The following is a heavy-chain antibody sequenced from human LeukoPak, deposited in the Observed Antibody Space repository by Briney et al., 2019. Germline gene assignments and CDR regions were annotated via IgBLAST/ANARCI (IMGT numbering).Heavy chain of an antibody. Sequence: GGSLRLSCAAPGFPSHNYWMTWVRQAPGKGLEWVAQVNQDGSEAHYADSVKARFTISRDNAKSSVSLQMNSLRAEDTAVYYCVRDGGVSGYDLLDYWGQGTLVTVSS. V-gene: IGHV3-7*01. J-gene: IGHJ4*02. CDR1: GFPSHNYW. D-gene: IGHD5-12*01. CDR2: VNQDGSEA. CDR3: VRDGGVSGYDLLDY.